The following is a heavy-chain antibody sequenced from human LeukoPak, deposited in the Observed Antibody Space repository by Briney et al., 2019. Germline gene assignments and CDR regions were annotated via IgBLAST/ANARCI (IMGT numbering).Heavy chain of an antibody. D-gene: IGHD3-10*01. CDR2: INHSGST. Sequence: PSETLSLTCAVYGGSFSGYYWSWIRQPPGKGLEWIAEINHSGSTNYNPSLKSRVTISVDTSKNQFSLKLSSVTAADTAVYYCARVGSLRVVDYWGQGTLVTVSS. J-gene: IGHJ4*02. CDR1: GGSFSGYY. CDR3: ARVGSLRVVDY. V-gene: IGHV4-34*01.